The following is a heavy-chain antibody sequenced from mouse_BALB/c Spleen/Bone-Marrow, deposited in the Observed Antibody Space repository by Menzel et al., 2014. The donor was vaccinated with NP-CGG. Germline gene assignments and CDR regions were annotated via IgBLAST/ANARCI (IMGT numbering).Heavy chain of an antibody. CDR1: GFTFSSYI. CDR3: ARVSPYWYFDV. J-gene: IGHJ1*01. Sequence: EVMLVESGGGFVQPGGSLKLSCAASGFTFSSYIMSWVRQTPGKRLEWVAYISHSGGSSYYLDTVKGRFTISRDNAKNTLYLQMSSLKSEDTAMYYCARVSPYWYFDVWGAGTTVTVSS. CDR2: ISHSGGSS. V-gene: IGHV5-12-2*01. D-gene: IGHD6-2*01.